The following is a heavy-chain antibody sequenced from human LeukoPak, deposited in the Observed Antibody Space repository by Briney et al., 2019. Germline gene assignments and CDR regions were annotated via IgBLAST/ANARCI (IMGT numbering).Heavy chain of an antibody. Sequence: PGGSLRLSCVASGFSFSSYEMNWVRQAPGKGLEWVSYISSSGTTIYYADSVKGRFTISRDNAKDSLYLQMNSLRAEDTAVYYCAREGRSGFDSGNSWGQGTLVTVSS. CDR2: ISSSGTTI. CDR1: GFSFSSYE. D-gene: IGHD5-12*01. CDR3: AREGRSGFDSGNS. J-gene: IGHJ4*02. V-gene: IGHV3-48*03.